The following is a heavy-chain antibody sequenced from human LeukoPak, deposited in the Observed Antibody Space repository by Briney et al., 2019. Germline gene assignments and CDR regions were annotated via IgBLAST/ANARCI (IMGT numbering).Heavy chain of an antibody. Sequence: SETLSLTCAVYGGSFSGYYWSWIRQPPGKGLEWMGEINHSGSTNYNPSLKSRVTISVDTSKNQFSLKLSSVTAADTAVYYCARGVMTTVTTPTPSDYWGQGTLVTVSS. V-gene: IGHV4-34*01. CDR3: ARGVMTTVTTPTPSDY. D-gene: IGHD4-17*01. CDR1: GGSFSGYY. CDR2: INHSGST. J-gene: IGHJ4*02.